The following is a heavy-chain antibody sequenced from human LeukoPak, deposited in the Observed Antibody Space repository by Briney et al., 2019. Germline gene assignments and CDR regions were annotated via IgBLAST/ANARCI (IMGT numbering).Heavy chain of an antibody. Sequence: SETLSLTCAVYGGSFSGYYWSWIRQPPGKGLEWIGEINHSGSTNYNPSLKSRVTISVDTSKNQSSLKLSSVTAADTAVYYCARGGSRFMVRGVTIDYWGQGTLVTVSS. J-gene: IGHJ4*02. CDR3: ARGGSRFMVRGVTIDY. CDR1: GGSFSGYY. CDR2: INHSGST. D-gene: IGHD3-10*01. V-gene: IGHV4-34*01.